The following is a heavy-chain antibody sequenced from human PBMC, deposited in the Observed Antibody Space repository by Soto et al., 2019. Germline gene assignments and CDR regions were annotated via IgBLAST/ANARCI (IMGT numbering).Heavy chain of an antibody. D-gene: IGHD3-10*01. CDR1: GYSFVTYW. V-gene: IGHV5-10-1*04. CDR2: IDPRDSYT. Sequence: GESLKISCKASGYSFVTYWISWVRQMPGKGLEWMGRIDPRDSYTNYSPSFQGQVTISADKSISTAYLQWSSLKASDTAMYYCARPTMVRGVIISHYYYGMDVWGQGTTVTVSS. J-gene: IGHJ6*02. CDR3: ARPTMVRGVIISHYYYGMDV.